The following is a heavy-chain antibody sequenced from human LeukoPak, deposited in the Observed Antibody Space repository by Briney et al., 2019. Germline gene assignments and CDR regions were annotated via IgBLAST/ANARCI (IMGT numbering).Heavy chain of an antibody. J-gene: IGHJ5*02. CDR3: ARDWVSWSLGWFDP. CDR1: GGSISSSSYY. V-gene: IGHV4-39*07. D-gene: IGHD6-13*01. CDR2: IYYSGST. Sequence: PSETLSLTCTVSGGSISSSSYYWGWIRQPPGKGLEWIGSIYYSGSTFYNPSLKSRVTISVDTSKNQFSLKLSSVTAADTAVYYCARDWVSWSLGWFDPWGQGTLVTVSS.